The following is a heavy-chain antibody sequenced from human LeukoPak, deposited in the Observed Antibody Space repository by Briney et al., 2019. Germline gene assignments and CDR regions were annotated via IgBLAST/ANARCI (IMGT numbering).Heavy chain of an antibody. J-gene: IGHJ4*02. CDR1: GGSVSSDSYY. Sequence: SGTLSLACTVSGGSVSSDSYYWSWIRQPPGKGLEWIGKIYYNGSTKYNPSLKSRVTMSVDTSKNHFSLKLSSVTAADTAVYYCATGGYDSTFDYWGQGTLVTVSS. CDR3: ATGGYDSTFDY. CDR2: IYYNGST. V-gene: IGHV4-61*03. D-gene: IGHD3-22*01.